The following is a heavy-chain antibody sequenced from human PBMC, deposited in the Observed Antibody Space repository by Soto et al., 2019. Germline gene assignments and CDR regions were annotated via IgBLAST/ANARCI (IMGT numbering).Heavy chain of an antibody. CDR2: IYYSGST. J-gene: IGHJ4*02. CDR3: ARGQLWTPSDY. Sequence: TLSLTCTVSGGSISSGDYYWSWIRQPPGKGLEWIGYIYYSGSTYYNPSLKSRVTISVDTSKNQFSLKLSSVTAADTAVYYCARGQLWTPSDYWGQGTLVTVSS. D-gene: IGHD5-18*01. CDR1: GGSISSGDYY. V-gene: IGHV4-30-4*01.